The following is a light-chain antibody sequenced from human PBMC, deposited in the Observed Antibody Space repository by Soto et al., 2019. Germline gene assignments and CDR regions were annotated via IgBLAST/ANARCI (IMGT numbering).Light chain of an antibody. CDR3: APWDDSLSGYV. J-gene: IGLJ1*01. CDR1: SSNIGSNY. V-gene: IGLV1-47*01. Sequence: QSVLTQPPSASGTPGQRVTISCSGSSSNIGSNYVYWYQQLPGTAPKLLIYRNNQRPSGVPDRFSGSKSGTSASLAISGLRSEDEADYYCAPWDDSLSGYVFGTGTKLTVL. CDR2: RNN.